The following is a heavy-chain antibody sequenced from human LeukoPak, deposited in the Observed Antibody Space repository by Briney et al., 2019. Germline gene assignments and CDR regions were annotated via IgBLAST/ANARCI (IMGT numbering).Heavy chain of an antibody. D-gene: IGHD6-6*01. CDR1: GGSISSSSYY. CDR3: ARRTAARPLYYFDY. Sequence: PSETLSLTCTVSGGSISSSSYYWGWIRQPPGKGLEWIGSIYYSGSTYYNPSLKSRVTISVDTSKNQFSLKLSSVTAADTAVYYCARRTAARPLYYFDYWGQGTLVTVSS. CDR2: IYYSGST. J-gene: IGHJ4*02. V-gene: IGHV4-39*01.